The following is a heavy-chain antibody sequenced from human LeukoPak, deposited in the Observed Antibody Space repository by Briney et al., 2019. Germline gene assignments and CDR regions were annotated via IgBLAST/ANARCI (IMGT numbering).Heavy chain of an antibody. CDR2: IKQDGSEK. J-gene: IGHJ4*02. CDR1: GFTSGFNYSEFW. V-gene: IGHV3-7*04. CDR3: AKDYSWYVDY. D-gene: IGHD6-13*01. Sequence: GGSLRLSCVASGFTSGFNYSEFWMNWVRQAPGKGLEWVANIKQDGSEKYYVDSVKGRFTISRDNAKNSLYLQMNSLRAEDTAVYYCAKDYSWYVDYWGQGTLVTVSS.